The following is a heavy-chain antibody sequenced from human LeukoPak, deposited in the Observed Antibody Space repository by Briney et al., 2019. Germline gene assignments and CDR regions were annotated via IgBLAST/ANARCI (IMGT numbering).Heavy chain of an antibody. Sequence: KPGGSLRLSCAASGFNFSNYNMNWVRQPPGKGLEWIGEIYHSGSTNYNPSLKSRVTISVDTSKNQFSLKLSSVTAADTAVYYCARWVRSSMVRGHWSAFDIWGQGTMVTVSS. D-gene: IGHD3-10*01. V-gene: IGHV4-34*01. CDR1: GFNFSNYN. J-gene: IGHJ3*02. CDR2: IYHSGST. CDR3: ARWVRSSMVRGHWSAFDI.